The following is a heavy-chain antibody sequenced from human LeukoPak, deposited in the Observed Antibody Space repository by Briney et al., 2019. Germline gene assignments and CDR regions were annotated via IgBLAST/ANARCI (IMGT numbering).Heavy chain of an antibody. Sequence: ASVKVSCKASGYTFTSYDINWVRQATGQGLEWMGWMNPNSGNTGYAQKFQGRVTMTRNTSISTAYMELSSLRSEDTAVYYCARGPWYSSSPYYYYMDVWGKGTTVTVSS. CDR3: ARGPWYSSSPYYYYMDV. CDR2: MNPNSGNT. V-gene: IGHV1-8*01. J-gene: IGHJ6*03. CDR1: GYTFTSYD. D-gene: IGHD6-6*01.